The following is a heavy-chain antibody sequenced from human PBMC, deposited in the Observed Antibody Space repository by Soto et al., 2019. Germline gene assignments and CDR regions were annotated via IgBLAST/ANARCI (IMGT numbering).Heavy chain of an antibody. CDR1: GGCISSGDYP. CDR2: ISHRGST. Sequence: QLQLQESGSGLVKPSQTLSLTCAGSGGCISSGDYPWRWLRQLPGNGLEWIGYISHRGSTYYNPSLKSGVTITVDRSKTQFPLKLSSVTAADTAVYYCARVGSSSQLGYWGEGNLMTVSS. CDR3: ARVGSSSQLGY. V-gene: IGHV4-30-2*01. J-gene: IGHJ4*02. D-gene: IGHD2-2*01.